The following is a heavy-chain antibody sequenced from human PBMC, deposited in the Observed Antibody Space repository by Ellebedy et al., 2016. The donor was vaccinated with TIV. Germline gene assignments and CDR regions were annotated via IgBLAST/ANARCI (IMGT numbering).Heavy chain of an antibody. CDR2: TIPIFETP. V-gene: IGHV1-69*13. J-gene: IGHJ5*01. Sequence: AASVKVSCKVSGDTFSSYAIAWVRQAPGQGLEWMGGTIPIFETPNYAQKFQGRVTITADESTSTAYMELSSLRSEDTAVYYCARDRITMTDRGNFFDSWGQGTLVTVSS. CDR3: ARDRITMTDRGNFFDS. CDR1: GDTFSSYA. D-gene: IGHD2-21*02.